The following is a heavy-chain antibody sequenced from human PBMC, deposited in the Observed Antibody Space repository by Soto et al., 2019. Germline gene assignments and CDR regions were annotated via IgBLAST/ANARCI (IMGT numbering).Heavy chain of an antibody. Sequence: GGSLRLSCAASGFTFSRYAMSWVRQAPGKGPEWVSGISGSGGSTYYADSVKGRFTISRDNSKNRLYLQMNSLRAEDTAVYYCAKGDNDYGDYEGFDYWGQGTLVTVSS. V-gene: IGHV3-23*01. CDR2: ISGSGGST. CDR3: AKGDNDYGDYEGFDY. D-gene: IGHD4-17*01. CDR1: GFTFSRYA. J-gene: IGHJ4*02.